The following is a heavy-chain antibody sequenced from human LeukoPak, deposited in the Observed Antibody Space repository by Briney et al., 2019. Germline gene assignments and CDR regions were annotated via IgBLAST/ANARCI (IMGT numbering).Heavy chain of an antibody. Sequence: PSETLSLTCTVSGASINSYYWGWIRQPPGKGLEWIGCIYDSGSTDYNPSLKSRVTISVDTSKNQFSLKLTSVTAADTAMYYCARTSSSWLWGQGTLVTVSS. CDR1: GASINSYY. D-gene: IGHD6-13*01. CDR3: ARTSSSWL. CDR2: IYDSGST. V-gene: IGHV4-59*01. J-gene: IGHJ4*02.